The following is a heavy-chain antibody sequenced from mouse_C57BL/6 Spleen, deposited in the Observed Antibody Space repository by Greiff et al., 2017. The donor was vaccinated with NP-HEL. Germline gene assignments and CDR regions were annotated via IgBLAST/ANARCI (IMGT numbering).Heavy chain of an antibody. J-gene: IGHJ1*03. CDR1: GYAFSSSW. V-gene: IGHV1-82*01. CDR3: ARPASYYGSSYWYFDV. Sequence: QVQLQQSGPELVKPGASVKISCKASGYAFSSSWMNWVKQRPGKGLEWIGRIYPGDGDTNYNGKFKGKATLTADKSSSTAYMQLSSLTSEDSAVYFCARPASYYGSSYWYFDVWGTGTTVTVSS. CDR2: IYPGDGDT. D-gene: IGHD1-1*01.